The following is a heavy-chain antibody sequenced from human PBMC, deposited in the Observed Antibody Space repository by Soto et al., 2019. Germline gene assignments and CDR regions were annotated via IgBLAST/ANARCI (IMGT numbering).Heavy chain of an antibody. CDR2: INAGNGNT. J-gene: IGHJ5*02. CDR1: GYTLTSYS. D-gene: IGHD5-12*01. CDR3: ARGRDGYNFDFDH. Sequence: ASVKVCCKACGYTLTSYSMHWVCQAPGQRLEWMGWINAGNGNTKYSQKFQGRVTIARDTSASTAYMELSSLRSEDTAVYYCARGRDGYNFDFDHWGQGTLVTVS. V-gene: IGHV1-3*01.